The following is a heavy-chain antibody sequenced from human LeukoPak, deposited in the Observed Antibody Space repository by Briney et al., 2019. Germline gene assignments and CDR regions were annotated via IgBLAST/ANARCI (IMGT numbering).Heavy chain of an antibody. J-gene: IGHJ4*02. D-gene: IGHD1-1*01. CDR2: IYTTGST. V-gene: IGHV4-4*08. CDR1: GGSISSYY. Sequence: SETLSLTCTVSGGSISSYYWSWIRQPPGKGLEWIGRIYTTGSTNYNPSLKSRVTVSVDTSKNQFSLKLSSVTAADTAVYYCATMNWNDGGYYFDYWGQGTLATVSS. CDR3: ATMNWNDGGYYFDY.